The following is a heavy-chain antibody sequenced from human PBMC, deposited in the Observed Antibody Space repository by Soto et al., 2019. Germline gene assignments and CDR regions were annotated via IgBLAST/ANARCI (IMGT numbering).Heavy chain of an antibody. V-gene: IGHV4-34*01. CDR2: INDSGNI. J-gene: IGHJ6*03. D-gene: IGHD3-10*01. CDR3: ARGLILWFGELSRRGGYYYYMDV. CDR1: GGSFSGYQ. Sequence: QVQLQQWGAGLLKPSETLSLTCAVYGGSFSGYQWTWIRQTPGKGLEWIGEINDSGNINYNPSLKSRLTTLLATPKEKIYRKLSSVTAADTAVYYCARGLILWFGELSRRGGYYYYMDVWGEGTTVIVSS.